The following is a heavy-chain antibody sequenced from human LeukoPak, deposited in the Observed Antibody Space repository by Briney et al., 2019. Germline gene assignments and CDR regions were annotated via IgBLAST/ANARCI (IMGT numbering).Heavy chain of an antibody. Sequence: GGSLRLSCAASGFTFSNYVMSWVRQAPDKGLEWVSSISGSGGSTYFADSVKGRFTISRDNSKNTLYLQMNSLRAEDTAVYYCAKGAGDSSSWYAIFDYWGQGTLVTVSS. D-gene: IGHD6-13*01. CDR3: AKGAGDSSSWYAIFDY. CDR1: GFTFSNYV. J-gene: IGHJ4*02. CDR2: ISGSGGST. V-gene: IGHV3-23*01.